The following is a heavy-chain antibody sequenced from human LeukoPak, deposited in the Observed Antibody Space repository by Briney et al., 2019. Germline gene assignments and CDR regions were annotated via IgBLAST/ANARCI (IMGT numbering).Heavy chain of an antibody. CDR3: AVAGFSVGNDY. V-gene: IGHV1-8*01. Sequence: ASVKVSCKASGYTFTSYDINWVRQATGQGLEWMGWMNPNSGNTGYAQKFQGRVTMTTDTSTSTAYMELRSLRSDDTAVYYCAVAGFSVGNDYWGQGTLVTVSS. D-gene: IGHD6-19*01. CDR1: GYTFTSYD. J-gene: IGHJ4*02. CDR2: MNPNSGNT.